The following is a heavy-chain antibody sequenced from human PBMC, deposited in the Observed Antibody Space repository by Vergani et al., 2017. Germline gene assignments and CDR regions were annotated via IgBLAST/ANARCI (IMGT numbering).Heavy chain of an antibody. CDR2: IYSGGST. D-gene: IGHD3-3*01. CDR1: GFTVSSNY. CDR3: ALWCYAYDFWSGYYYPY. Sequence: EVQLVESGGGLVQPGGSLRLSCAASGFTVSSNYMSWVRQAPGKGLEWVSVIYSGGSTYYADSVKGRFTISRDNSKNTLYLQMNSLRAEDTAVDYCALWCYAYDFWSGYYYPYWGQGTLVTVSS. V-gene: IGHV3-66*02. J-gene: IGHJ4*02.